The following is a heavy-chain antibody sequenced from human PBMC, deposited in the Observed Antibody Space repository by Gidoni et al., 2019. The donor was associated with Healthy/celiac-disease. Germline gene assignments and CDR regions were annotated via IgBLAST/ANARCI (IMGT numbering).Heavy chain of an antibody. V-gene: IGHV3-9*01. CDR3: AKDIQASVTVTTIDY. Sequence: EVQLVESGGGLVQPGRSLRLSCPASGFTFDDYAMHWVRQAPGKGLEWCSGISWNSGSIGYADSVKGRFIISRDNAKNSLYLQMNSLRSEDTALYYCAKDIQASVTVTTIDYWGQGTLVTVSS. CDR1: GFTFDDYA. D-gene: IGHD4-17*01. CDR2: ISWNSGSI. J-gene: IGHJ4*02.